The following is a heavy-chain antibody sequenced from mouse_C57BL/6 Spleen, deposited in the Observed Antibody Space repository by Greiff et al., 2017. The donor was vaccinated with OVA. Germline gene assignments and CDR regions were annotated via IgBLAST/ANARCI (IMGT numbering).Heavy chain of an antibody. CDR3: AKDQFAY. J-gene: IGHJ3*01. V-gene: IGHV1-82*01. CDR2: IYPGDGAT. CDR1: GYAFSSSW. Sequence: QVQLKESGPELVKPGASVKISCKASGYAFSSSWMNWVKQRHGKGLEWIGRIYPGDGATNYNGKFKGKATLTADKSSSTAYMQLSSLTSEDAAVYFCAKDQFAYWGQGTLVTVSA.